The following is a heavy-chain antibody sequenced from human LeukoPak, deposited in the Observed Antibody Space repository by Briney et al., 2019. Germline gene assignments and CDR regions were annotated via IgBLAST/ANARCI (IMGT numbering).Heavy chain of an antibody. CDR3: AKLSVLRYFDWSEQPFDY. J-gene: IGHJ4*02. Sequence: PGGSLRLSCAASGFTFSTYAMSWVRQAPGKGLEWVSGISGSGGSTYYADSVKGRFTISRDNSKNTLYLQVNRLRAEDTAVYYCAKLSVLRYFDWSEQPFDYWGQGTLVTVSS. V-gene: IGHV3-23*01. D-gene: IGHD3-9*01. CDR1: GFTFSTYA. CDR2: ISGSGGST.